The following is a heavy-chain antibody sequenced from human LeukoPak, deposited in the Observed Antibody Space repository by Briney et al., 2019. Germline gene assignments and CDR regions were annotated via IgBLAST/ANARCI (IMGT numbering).Heavy chain of an antibody. CDR3: VRARSRGANYFDY. CDR1: GGSFSGYY. D-gene: IGHD1-26*01. V-gene: IGHV4-34*01. J-gene: IGHJ4*02. Sequence: PSETLSLTCAVYGGSFSGYYWSWIRQPPGKGLEWIGEINHSGGTNYNPSLKSRVTISLDTSKNQFSLKLSSVTAADTAVYYCVRARSRGANYFDYWGQGTLVTVSS. CDR2: INHSGGT.